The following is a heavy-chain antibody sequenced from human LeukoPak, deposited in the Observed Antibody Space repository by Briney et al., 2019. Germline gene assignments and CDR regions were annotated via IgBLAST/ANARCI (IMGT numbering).Heavy chain of an antibody. Sequence: SETLSLTCTVSGGSISSSSYYWGWIRQPPGKGLEWIGSIYYSGSTYYNPSLKSRVTISVDTSKNQFSLKLSSVTAADTAVYYCARESAYSSSSTGIDYWGQGTLVTVSS. J-gene: IGHJ4*02. CDR1: GGSISSSSYY. CDR3: ARESAYSSSSTGIDY. D-gene: IGHD6-6*01. V-gene: IGHV4-39*07. CDR2: IYYSGST.